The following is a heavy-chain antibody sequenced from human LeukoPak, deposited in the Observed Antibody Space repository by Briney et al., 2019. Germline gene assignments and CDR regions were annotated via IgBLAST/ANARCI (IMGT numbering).Heavy chain of an antibody. Sequence: PSETLSLTCAVYGGSFSGYYWSWIRQPPGKGLEWIGEINHSGSTNYNPSLKSRVTISVDTSKNQFSLKLSSVTAADTAVYYCRGSPVAPYYYYMDVWGKGTTVTVSS. CDR1: GGSFSGYY. V-gene: IGHV4-34*03. CDR2: INHSGST. J-gene: IGHJ6*03. CDR3: RGSPVAPYYYYMDV. D-gene: IGHD3-10*01.